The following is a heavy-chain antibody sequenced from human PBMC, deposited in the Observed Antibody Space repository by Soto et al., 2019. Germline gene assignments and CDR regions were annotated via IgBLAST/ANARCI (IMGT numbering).Heavy chain of an antibody. CDR1: GGTFSSYT. CDR2: IIPILGIA. J-gene: IGHJ4*02. D-gene: IGHD3-16*02. V-gene: IGHV1-69*02. Sequence: QVQLVQSGAEVKKPGSSVKVSCKASGGTFSSYTISWVRQAPGQGLEWMGRIIPILGIANYAQKFQGRVTITADKSTSTAYMELSSLRSEDTAVYYWAAGDYVWGSYRSIFDYWGQGTLVTVSS. CDR3: AAGDYVWGSYRSIFDY.